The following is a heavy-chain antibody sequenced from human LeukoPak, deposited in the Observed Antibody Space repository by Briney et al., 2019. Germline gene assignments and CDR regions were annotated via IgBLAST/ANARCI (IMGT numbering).Heavy chain of an antibody. J-gene: IGHJ4*02. D-gene: IGHD2-15*01. CDR2: INHSGST. V-gene: IGHV4-34*01. CDR1: GGSFSGYY. CDR3: ASSKVDYFDY. Sequence: SETLSLTCAVYGGSFSGYYWSWIRQPPGKGLEWIGEINHSGSTNYNPSLKSRVTISVDTSKNQFSLKLSSVTAADTAVYYCASSKVDYFDYWGQGTLVTVSS.